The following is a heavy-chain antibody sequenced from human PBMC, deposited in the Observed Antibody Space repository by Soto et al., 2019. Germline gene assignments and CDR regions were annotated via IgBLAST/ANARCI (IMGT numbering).Heavy chain of an antibody. J-gene: IGHJ4*02. CDR1: GYIFSNFV. Sequence: ASVKVSCKTSGYIFSNFVISWMRQVPRQGVEWMGWISAYNGNKNYAQKFQDRVTLTTDTSTNTAYMELRSLRSDDTAVYYCARASGGGVGTTSYWGQGTLVTVSS. V-gene: IGHV1-18*01. CDR2: ISAYNGNK. D-gene: IGHD1-7*01. CDR3: ARASGGGVGTTSY.